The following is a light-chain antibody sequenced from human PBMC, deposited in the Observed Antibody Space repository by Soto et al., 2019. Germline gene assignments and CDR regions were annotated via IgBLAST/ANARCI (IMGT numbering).Light chain of an antibody. J-gene: IGLJ2*01. CDR2: RNN. CDR3: AALDDSLSGTV. V-gene: IGLV1-47*01. CDR1: SSNIGSNY. Sequence: QSVLTQPPSASGTPGQRVTISCSGSSSNIGSNYVYWYQQLPGTAPKLLIYRNNQRPSGVPDRFSGSKYGTSASLAISGLRSEDEADSYCAALDDSLSGTVFGGETKLTVL.